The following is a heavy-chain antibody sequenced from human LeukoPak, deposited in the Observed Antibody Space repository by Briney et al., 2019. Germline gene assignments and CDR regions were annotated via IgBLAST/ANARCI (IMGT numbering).Heavy chain of an antibody. D-gene: IGHD1-26*01. V-gene: IGHV3-21*01. CDR3: ARSGRGGPQAKRQSGSYIDY. J-gene: IGHJ4*02. Sequence: PGGSLRLSCAASGFTFSSYSMNWVRQAPGKGLEWVSSIRSSSSYIYYADSVKGRFTISRDNAKNSLYLQMNSLRAEDTAVYYCARSGRGGPQAKRQSGSYIDYWGQGTLVTVSS. CDR2: IRSSSSYI. CDR1: GFTFSSYS.